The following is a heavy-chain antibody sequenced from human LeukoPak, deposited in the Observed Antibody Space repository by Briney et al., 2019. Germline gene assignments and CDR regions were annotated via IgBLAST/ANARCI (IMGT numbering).Heavy chain of an antibody. D-gene: IGHD3-10*01. J-gene: IGHJ4*02. CDR1: GYTFTSND. CDR3: ARGRRGSGSYYNRRPLDY. CDR2: INPNSGNT. Sequence: ASVKVSCKASGYTFTSNDINWVRQATGQGLEWMGWINPNSGNTGYAQKFQGRVTMTRNTSISTAYMELSSLRSEDTAVYYCARGRRGSGSYYNRRPLDYWGQGTLVTVSS. V-gene: IGHV1-8*01.